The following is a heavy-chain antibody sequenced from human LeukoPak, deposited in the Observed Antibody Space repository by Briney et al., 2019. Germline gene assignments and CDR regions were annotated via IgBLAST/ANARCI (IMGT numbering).Heavy chain of an antibody. CDR2: IYYSGST. Sequence: PSQTLPLTCTVSGGSISSGDYYWSWIRQPPGKGLEWIGYIYYSGSTYYNPSLKSRVTISVDTSKNQFSLKLSSVTAADTAVYYCASTVTTSHYFDYWGQGTLVTVYS. D-gene: IGHD4-17*01. CDR1: GGSISSGDYY. J-gene: IGHJ4*02. CDR3: ASTVTTSHYFDY. V-gene: IGHV4-30-4*01.